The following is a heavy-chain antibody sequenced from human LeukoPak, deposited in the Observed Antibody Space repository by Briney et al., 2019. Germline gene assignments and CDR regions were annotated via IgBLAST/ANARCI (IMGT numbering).Heavy chain of an antibody. D-gene: IGHD1-26*01. V-gene: IGHV5-51*01. CDR1: GYRLTDNW. J-gene: IGHJ4*02. CDR2: IYPGDSDT. Sequence: GESLKISCKISGYRLTDNWIGWVRQVPGKGLEWMGIIYPGDSDTRYSPSFQGQVTISADKSISTAYLQWSSLKASDTAMYYCARRVGASTLFDYWGQGTLVTVSS. CDR3: ARRVGASTLFDY.